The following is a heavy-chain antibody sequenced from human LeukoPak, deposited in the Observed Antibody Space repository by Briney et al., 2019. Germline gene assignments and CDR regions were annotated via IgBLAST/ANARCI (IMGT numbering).Heavy chain of an antibody. CDR2: ISYDGNTK. CDR3: AKRVDYGSSWYYFDY. J-gene: IGHJ4*02. V-gene: IGHV3-30*18. Sequence: GGSLRLSCAASGFHFTDYGMHWVRQAPGKGLEWVAVISYDGNTKYHADSVKGRFTISRDNSKDTLYLQMNNLRAENTSVYYCAKRVDYGSSWYYFDYWGQGTLVTVSS. CDR1: GFHFTDYG. D-gene: IGHD6-13*01.